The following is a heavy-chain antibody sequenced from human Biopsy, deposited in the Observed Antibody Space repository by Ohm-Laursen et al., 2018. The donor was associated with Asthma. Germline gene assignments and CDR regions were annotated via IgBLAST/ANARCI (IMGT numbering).Heavy chain of an antibody. CDR3: ARTYYDFLTGQVKDVFGV. CDR1: GYNFISFA. V-gene: IGHV1-3*04. D-gene: IGHD3-9*01. J-gene: IGHJ3*01. Sequence: SVKVSCKASGYNFISFAIHWVRQAPGQRLEWMGWVNTGNGDTKNSQKFQGRATITRDTSASTAYMELRSLRSEDTATYYCARTYYDFLTGQVKDVFGVWGQGTMVTVSS. CDR2: VNTGNGDT.